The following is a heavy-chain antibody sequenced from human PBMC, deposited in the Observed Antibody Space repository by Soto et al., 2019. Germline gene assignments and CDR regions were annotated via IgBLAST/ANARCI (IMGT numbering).Heavy chain of an antibody. Sequence: GGSLRLSYAASGFTFSDYYMSWIRQAPGKGLEWVSYITSSGSSIYYADSVKGRFTISRDNAKNSLYLQMNSLRAEDTAVYYCARDKGQLVPADGYWGQGTLVTVSS. V-gene: IGHV3-11*01. J-gene: IGHJ4*02. D-gene: IGHD6-6*01. CDR1: GFTFSDYY. CDR2: ITSSGSSI. CDR3: ARDKGQLVPADGY.